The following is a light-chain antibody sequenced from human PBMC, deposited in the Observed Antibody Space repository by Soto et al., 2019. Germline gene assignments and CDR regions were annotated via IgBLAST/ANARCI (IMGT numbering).Light chain of an antibody. CDR1: QTISSW. CDR2: KAS. CDR3: QHYNSYSAA. V-gene: IGKV1-5*03. J-gene: IGKJ1*01. Sequence: DVKVSQSPSTLSGYIGDRVTITCRASQTISSWLAWYQQKPGKAPKLLIYKASTLKSGVPSRFSGSGSGTEFTLTISSLQPDDFATYYCQHYNSYSAAFGQGT.